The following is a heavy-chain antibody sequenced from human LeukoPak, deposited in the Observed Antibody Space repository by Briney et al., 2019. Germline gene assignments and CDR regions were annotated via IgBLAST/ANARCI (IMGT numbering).Heavy chain of an antibody. CDR1: GGTFSSYA. V-gene: IGHV1-69*05. CDR3: ASRKGSSSDAEYFQH. D-gene: IGHD6-6*01. CDR2: IIPIFGTA. J-gene: IGHJ1*01. Sequence: EASVKVSCKASGGTFSSYAISWVRQAPGQGLEWMGGIIPIFGTANYAQKFQGRVTITTDESTSTAYMELSSLRSEDTAVYYCASRKGSSSDAEYFQHWGQGTLVTVSS.